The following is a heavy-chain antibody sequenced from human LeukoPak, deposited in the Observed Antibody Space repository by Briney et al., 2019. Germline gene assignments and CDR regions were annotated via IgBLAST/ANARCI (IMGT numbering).Heavy chain of an antibody. D-gene: IGHD6-13*01. Sequence: GGSLRLSCAASGFTFSSYWMHWVRQAPGKGLVRVSRINTDGSSTSYADSVKGRFTISRDNAKNTLYLQMNSLRAEDTAVYYCARAPYSTDAFDIWGQGTMVTVSS. CDR3: ARAPYSTDAFDI. V-gene: IGHV3-74*01. J-gene: IGHJ3*02. CDR2: INTDGSST. CDR1: GFTFSSYW.